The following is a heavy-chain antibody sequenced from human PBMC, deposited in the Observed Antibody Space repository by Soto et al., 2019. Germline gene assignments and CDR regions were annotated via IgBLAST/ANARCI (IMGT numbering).Heavy chain of an antibody. D-gene: IGHD3-3*01. CDR1: GFSFGSYA. CDR3: ARWSYLDY. CDR2: ISGSDGKT. Sequence: LSLSCAASGFSFGSYALSWVRQAPGKGLEWVSTISGSDGKTFYADSVKGRFSISRDTSQSTLYLQMNSLRADDTAMYYCARWSYLDYWGQGTRVTVYS. J-gene: IGHJ4*02. V-gene: IGHV3-23*01.